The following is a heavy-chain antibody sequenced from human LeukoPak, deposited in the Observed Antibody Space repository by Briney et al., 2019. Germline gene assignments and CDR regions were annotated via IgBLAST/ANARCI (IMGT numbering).Heavy chain of an antibody. J-gene: IGHJ5*02. CDR3: ARGPTMVRGVRTKWFDP. D-gene: IGHD3-10*01. CDR2: IYTSGST. Sequence: SETLSLTCTVSGGSISSYYWSWIRQPAGKGLEWIGRIYTSGSTNYNPSLKSRVTMSVDTSKNQFSLNLNSVTAADTAVYYCARGPTMVRGVRTKWFDPWGQGTLVIVSS. V-gene: IGHV4-4*07. CDR1: GGSISSYY.